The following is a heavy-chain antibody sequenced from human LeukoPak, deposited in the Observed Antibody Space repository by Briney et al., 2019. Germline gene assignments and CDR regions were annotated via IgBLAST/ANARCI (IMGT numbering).Heavy chain of an antibody. CDR1: GGTFSSYA. Sequence: GSSVKVSCKASGGTFSSYAISWVRQAPGQGLEWMGGIIPIFGTANYAQKFQGRVTITADESTSTAYMELRSLRSDDTAVYYCARALRYSYGENDYWGQGTLVTVSS. J-gene: IGHJ4*02. CDR2: IIPIFGTA. D-gene: IGHD5-18*01. CDR3: ARALRYSYGENDY. V-gene: IGHV1-69*01.